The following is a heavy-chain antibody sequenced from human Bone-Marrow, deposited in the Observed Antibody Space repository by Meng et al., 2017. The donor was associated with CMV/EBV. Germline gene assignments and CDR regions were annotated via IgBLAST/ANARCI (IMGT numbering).Heavy chain of an antibody. V-gene: IGHV1-2*02. D-gene: IGHD6-13*01. J-gene: IGHJ4*02. CDR1: GYTINRSG. CDR2: INPNSGGT. CDR3: ARGPPAPCRVYYFDY. Sequence: ASVKVSCKASGYTINRSGFSWVRQAPGQGLEWMGWINPNSGGTNYAQKFQGRVTMTRDTSISTAYMELSRLKSDDTAVYFCARGPPAPCRVYYFDYWGQGTLVTVSS.